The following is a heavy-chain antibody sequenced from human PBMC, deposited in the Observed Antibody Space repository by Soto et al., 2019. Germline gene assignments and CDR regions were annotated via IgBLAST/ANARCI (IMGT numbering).Heavy chain of an antibody. CDR1: GYTFTSYA. CDR2: INAGNGNT. V-gene: IGHV1-3*01. D-gene: IGHD6-13*01. CDR3: AREGGPTGIAAAGTRFDP. J-gene: IGHJ5*02. Sequence: QVQLVQSGAEVKKPGASVKVSCKASGYTFTSYAMHWVRQAPGQRLEWMGWINAGNGNTKYSQKFQGRVTITRDTTASTADMELSSLRSEDTAVYYCAREGGPTGIAAAGTRFDPWGQRTLVTVSS.